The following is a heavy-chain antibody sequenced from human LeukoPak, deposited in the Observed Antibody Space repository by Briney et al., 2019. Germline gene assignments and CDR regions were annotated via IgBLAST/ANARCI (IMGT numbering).Heavy chain of an antibody. V-gene: IGHV1-8*01. CDR3: ARRVGYYYYMDV. J-gene: IGHJ6*03. CDR1: GYTFGGYE. Sequence: ASVKVSCKASGYTFGGYEINWVRQATGQGPEWMGWMNSNTGNTGYAQKFQGRVTMTRNTSITTAYMELSSLRSEDTAVYYCARRVGYYYYMDVWGKGTTVTVSS. CDR2: MNSNTGNT.